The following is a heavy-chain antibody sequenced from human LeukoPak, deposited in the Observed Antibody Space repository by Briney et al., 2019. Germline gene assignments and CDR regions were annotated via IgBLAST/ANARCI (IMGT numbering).Heavy chain of an antibody. V-gene: IGHV3-30*04. CDR1: GFTVSSYA. D-gene: IGHD5-18*01. CDR3: ARDRIIYSYGKGFFDH. J-gene: IGHJ4*02. CDR2: ISYDGTNE. Sequence: GGSLRLPCAASGFTVSSYAMDWVRQAPGKGLEWVAAISYDGTNEYYADSVKGRFTVSRDSSKNTLYVQMNSLRPEDTAVYYCARDRIIYSYGKGFFDHWGQGTPVTVSS.